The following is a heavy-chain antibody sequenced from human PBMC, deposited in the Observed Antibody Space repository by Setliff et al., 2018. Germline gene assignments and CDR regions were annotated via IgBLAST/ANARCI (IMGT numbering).Heavy chain of an antibody. J-gene: IGHJ4*02. CDR1: GGSFSGYY. CDR3: VRLRGAFDY. Sequence: PSETLSLTCAVYGGSFSGYYWSWIRQPPGKGLEWIGEINHSGSTNYNPSLKSRVTISVDTSKNQFSLTLSSVTAADTAVYYCVRLRGAFDYWGQGTLVTVSS. V-gene: IGHV4-34*01. CDR2: INHSGST. D-gene: IGHD3-16*01.